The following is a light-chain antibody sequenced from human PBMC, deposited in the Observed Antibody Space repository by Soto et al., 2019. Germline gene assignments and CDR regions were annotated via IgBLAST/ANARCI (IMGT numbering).Light chain of an antibody. CDR1: QSVPSTY. CDR3: QQFGNSPWT. Sequence: VLSQSPGRLSLSPGETATLSCRASQSVPSTYFAWYQQKSGQPPRLLISGTSNRATGIPDRFSGSGSGRDFTLTISRLEPEDFAVYFCQQFGNSPWTLGQGTKVDTK. V-gene: IGKV3-20*01. CDR2: GTS. J-gene: IGKJ1*01.